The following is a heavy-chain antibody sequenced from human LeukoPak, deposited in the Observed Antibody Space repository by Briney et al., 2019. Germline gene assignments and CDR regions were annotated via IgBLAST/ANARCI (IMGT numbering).Heavy chain of an antibody. CDR1: GDSIKTYF. CDR2: ISHSGST. Sequence: SETLSLTCNVSGDSIKTYFWSWIRQPPGKGLEWLGYISHSGSTNYNPSLKSRVTLSMDTSKNQFSLSLASVTAADTAVYYCATGGCLRRAFFQDWGQGTLVTVSS. D-gene: IGHD3-16*01. V-gene: IGHV4-59*03. CDR3: ATGGCLRRAFFQD. J-gene: IGHJ1*01.